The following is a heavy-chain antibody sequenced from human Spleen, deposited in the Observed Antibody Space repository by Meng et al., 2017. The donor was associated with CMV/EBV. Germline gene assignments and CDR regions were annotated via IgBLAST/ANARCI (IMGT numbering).Heavy chain of an antibody. CDR1: GFTVSSNY. Sequence: LSLTCAASGFTVSSNYMSWVRQAPGKGLEWVSVIYSGGSTYYADSVRGRFTISRDNSKNTLFLQMSSLRAEDTALYYCAKERDARYNYGMDVWGQGTTVTVSS. V-gene: IGHV3-53*01. J-gene: IGHJ6*02. CDR2: IYSGGST. D-gene: IGHD5-24*01. CDR3: AKERDARYNYGMDV.